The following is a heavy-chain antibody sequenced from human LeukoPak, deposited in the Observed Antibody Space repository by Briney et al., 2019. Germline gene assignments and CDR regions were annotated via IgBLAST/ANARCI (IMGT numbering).Heavy chain of an antibody. CDR3: VRDNGGVDY. Sequence: GGSLRLSCAASGFTFSSYWMHWVRQAPGKGLVWVSHINTAGSSTNYADPVKGRFTISRDNAKNTLYLQMNSLRAEDTAVYYCVRDNGGVDYWGQGTLVTVSS. V-gene: IGHV3-74*01. J-gene: IGHJ4*02. CDR1: GFTFSSYW. CDR2: INTAGSST.